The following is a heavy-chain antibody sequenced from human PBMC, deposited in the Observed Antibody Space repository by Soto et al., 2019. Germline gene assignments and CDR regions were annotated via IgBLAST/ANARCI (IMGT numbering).Heavy chain of an antibody. J-gene: IGHJ6*02. CDR3: AKDVLRPGRADGMDV. Sequence: QVQLVESGGGVVQPGRSLRLSCAASGFTFSTYGMHWVRQAPGKGLEWVAVISYDGSNKDYADSVKGRITISRDNSKNTLNLEMNRLRREDTAVSYGAKDVLRPGRADGMDVWGQGTTVTVSS. CDR2: ISYDGSNK. D-gene: IGHD6-25*01. V-gene: IGHV3-30*18. CDR1: GFTFSTYG.